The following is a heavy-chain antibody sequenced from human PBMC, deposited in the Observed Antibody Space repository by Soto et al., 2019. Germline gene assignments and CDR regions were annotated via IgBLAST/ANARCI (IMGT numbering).Heavy chain of an antibody. CDR2: ISGSGGRT. J-gene: IGHJ6*02. CDR3: VGYYPLDV. CDR1: GFTFSNNA. Sequence: EVQLLESGGGLIQPGGSLRLSCAASGFTFSNNAMSWVRQAPGKGLEWVSSISGSGGRTDSADSVKGRFTISRDSFHKTMYLEMKSLRAENTAVYYGVGYYPLDVWGQGTTVTVSS. D-gene: IGHD2-21*01. V-gene: IGHV3-23*01.